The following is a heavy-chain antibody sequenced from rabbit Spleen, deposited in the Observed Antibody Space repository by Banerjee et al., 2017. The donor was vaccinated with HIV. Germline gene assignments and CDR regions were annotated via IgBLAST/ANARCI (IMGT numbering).Heavy chain of an antibody. CDR1: GFSFSSSDY. CDR3: ARNYVNAFDP. V-gene: IGHV1S40*01. CDR2: IYGGSSGNT. D-gene: IGHD1-1*01. J-gene: IGHJ2*01. Sequence: QSLEESGGDLVKPGASLTLTCTASGFSFSSSDYMCWVRQAPGKGLESLACIYGGSSGNTYYASWAKGRFTISKSSSTTVTLQMTSLTAADTATYFCARNYVNAFDPWGPGTLVTVS.